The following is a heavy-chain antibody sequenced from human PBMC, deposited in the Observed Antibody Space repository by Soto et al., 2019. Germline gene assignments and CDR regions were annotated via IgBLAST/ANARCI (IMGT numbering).Heavy chain of an antibody. D-gene: IGHD2-2*02. V-gene: IGHV1-3*01. CDR3: VKAISSRYNSAKAFDM. J-gene: IGHJ3*02. CDR1: GYTFTSYA. CDR2: INAGNGNT. Sequence: GASVKVSCKASGYTFTSYAMHWVRQAPGQRLEWMGWINAGNGNTKYSQKFQGRFTISRDNSKNTLYLQMSSLRVEDTAVYYCVKAISSRYNSAKAFDMWGQGTMVTVSS.